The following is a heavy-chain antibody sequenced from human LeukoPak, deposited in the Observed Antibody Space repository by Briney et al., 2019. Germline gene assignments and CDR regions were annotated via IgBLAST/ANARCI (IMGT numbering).Heavy chain of an antibody. CDR3: ARGRRVVATIGSAYCGGECYRFDY. J-gene: IGHJ4*02. Sequence: GASVKVSCKASGYTFTSYYMHWVRQPPGQGHEWMGIINPSGGSTSYAQKFQGRVTMTMDTSTSTVYMELSSLRSEDTAVYYCARGRRVVATIGSAYCGGECYRFDYWGQGTLVTVSS. CDR2: INPSGGST. V-gene: IGHV1-46*01. D-gene: IGHD2-21*01. CDR1: GYTFTSYY.